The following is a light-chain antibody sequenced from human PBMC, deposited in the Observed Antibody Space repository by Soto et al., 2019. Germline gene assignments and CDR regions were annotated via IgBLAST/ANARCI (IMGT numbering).Light chain of an antibody. V-gene: IGKV3-15*01. CDR1: QSVSSN. CDR3: QQYNNWPAWT. Sequence: EIVMTQSPATLSVSPGERATLSSSASQSVSSNLAWYQQNPGQAPSLLIYGASTRATGIQARFSGSGSGTEFTLTSSSRQSVDFAVYYCQQYNNWPAWTFGQGTKVDIK. CDR2: GAS. J-gene: IGKJ1*01.